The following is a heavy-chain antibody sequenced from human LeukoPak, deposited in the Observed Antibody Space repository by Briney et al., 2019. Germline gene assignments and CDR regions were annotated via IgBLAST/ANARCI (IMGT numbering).Heavy chain of an antibody. V-gene: IGHV4-4*02. J-gene: IGHJ6*02. CDR3: ARQPKPKYSIPVTDTEDYYYGMDV. Sequence: PSETLSLTCAVSGGSISSSNWWSWVRQPPGKGLEWIGEIYHSGSTNYNPSLKSRVTISVDKSKNQFSLKLSSVTAADTAVYYCARQPKPKYSIPVTDTEDYYYGMDVWGQGTTVNVSS. CDR2: IYHSGST. D-gene: IGHD6-19*01. CDR1: GGSISSSNW.